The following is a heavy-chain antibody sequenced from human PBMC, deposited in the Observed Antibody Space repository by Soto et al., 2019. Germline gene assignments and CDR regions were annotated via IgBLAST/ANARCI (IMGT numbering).Heavy chain of an antibody. Sequence: SETLSLTCTVSGGSISSDDWSGIRQSPGKGLEWIGYMYYSGSTNYNPSLKSRVTISVDTSRNRFSLNLTSATAADTAVYYCARKGAAASYAHYYMDVWGRGTAVTVSS. D-gene: IGHD6-13*01. CDR1: GGSISSDD. J-gene: IGHJ6*03. CDR2: MYYSGST. CDR3: ARKGAAASYAHYYMDV. V-gene: IGHV4-59*01.